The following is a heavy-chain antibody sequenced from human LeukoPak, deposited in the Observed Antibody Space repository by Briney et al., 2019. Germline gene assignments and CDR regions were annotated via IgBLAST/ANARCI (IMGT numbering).Heavy chain of an antibody. D-gene: IGHD5-18*01. V-gene: IGHV1-24*01. CDR1: GKTLSDLS. CDR3: VTGFTTMAVDYFDY. CDR2: SDPEDGER. Sequence: ASVKVSCKVSGKTLSDLSIHWLRQPPGKGLEWMGGSDPEDGERIYAQMFQGRVTMTEDTSIDTAYMELSSLRSEDTAVYYCVTGFTTMAVDYFDYWGPGTLVTVSP. J-gene: IGHJ4*02.